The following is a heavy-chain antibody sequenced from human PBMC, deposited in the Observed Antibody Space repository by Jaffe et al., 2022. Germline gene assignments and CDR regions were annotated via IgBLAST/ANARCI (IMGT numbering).Heavy chain of an antibody. J-gene: IGHJ4*02. CDR1: GYSISSGYY. CDR3: ARTQYYYGSGSYSPDYFDY. Sequence: QVQLQESGPGLVKPSETLSLTCAVSGYSISSGYYWGWIRQPPGKGLEWIGSIYHSGSTYYNPSLKSRVTISVDTSKNQFSLKLSSVTAADTAVYYCARTQYYYGSGSYSPDYFDYWGQGTLVTVSS. V-gene: IGHV4-38-2*01. CDR2: IYHSGST. D-gene: IGHD3-10*01.